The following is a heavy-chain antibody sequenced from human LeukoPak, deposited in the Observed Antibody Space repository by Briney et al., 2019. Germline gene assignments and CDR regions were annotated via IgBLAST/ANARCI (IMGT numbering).Heavy chain of an antibody. V-gene: IGHV3-53*01. D-gene: IGHD1-14*01. J-gene: IGHJ4*02. CDR1: GFTVITND. CDR2: LYIDGNT. Sequence: GGSLRLSCAASGFTVITNDMTWVRQAPGKGLEWVSVLYIDGNTKYADSVQGRFTISSDNSKNNLYLEMNSLSPDDTAVYYCARGVEPLAANTLAYWGQGTLVTVSS. CDR3: ARGVEPLAANTLAY.